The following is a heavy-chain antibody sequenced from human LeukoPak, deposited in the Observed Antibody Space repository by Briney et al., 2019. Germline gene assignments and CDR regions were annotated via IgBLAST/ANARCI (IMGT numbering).Heavy chain of an antibody. CDR3: AKVMKGSERLTMVRGVIIKTAGLYYMDV. V-gene: IGHV3-23*01. J-gene: IGHJ6*03. CDR2: ISASGGST. D-gene: IGHD3-10*01. CDR1: GFTLSSYG. Sequence: GGSLRLSCAASGFTLSSYGMSWVRQAPGMGLEWVSSISASGGSTNYADSVKGRFTISRDNSKNTVYLQMNSLRAEDTAVYYWAKVMKGSERLTMVRGVIIKTAGLYYMDVWGKGTTVTVSS.